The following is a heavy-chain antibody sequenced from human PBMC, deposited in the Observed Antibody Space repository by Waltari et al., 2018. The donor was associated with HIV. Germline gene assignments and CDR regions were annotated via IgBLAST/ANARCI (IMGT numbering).Heavy chain of an antibody. CDR3: ARGGQPGSGMIDY. CDR1: GGSISSNSYY. J-gene: IGHJ4*02. CDR2: IYYSGST. V-gene: IGHV4-39*07. D-gene: IGHD3-10*01. Sequence: QLQLQESGRGMVTASETLSHTCTASGGSISSNSYYWAWFRQPPGKGLEWIGSIYYSGSTYYNPSLKSRVTISVDTSKNQFSLKLSSVTAADTAVYYCARGGQPGSGMIDYWGQGTLVTVSS.